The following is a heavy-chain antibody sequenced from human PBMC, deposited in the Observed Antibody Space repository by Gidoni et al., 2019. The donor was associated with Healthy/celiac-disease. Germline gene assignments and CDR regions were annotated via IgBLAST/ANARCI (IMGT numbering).Heavy chain of an antibody. V-gene: IGHV3-21*01. Sequence: EVQPVESGGGLVKPGGSLRLSCAASGFTFSGYSMNWVRQAPGKGLEWVSSISSSSSYIYYADSVKGRFTISRDNAKNSLYLQMNSLRAEDTAVYYCARGQLEPRGGMDVWGQGTTVTVSS. CDR3: ARGQLEPRGGMDV. CDR2: ISSSSSYI. D-gene: IGHD1-1*01. J-gene: IGHJ6*02. CDR1: GFTFSGYS.